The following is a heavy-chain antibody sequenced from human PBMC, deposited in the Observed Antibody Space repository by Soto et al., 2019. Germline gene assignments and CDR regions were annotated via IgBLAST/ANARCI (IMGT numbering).Heavy chain of an antibody. V-gene: IGHV4-59*08. CDR2: VYYTGDT. D-gene: IGHD2-21*02. Sequence: QVQLQQSGPRLVKPSETLSLTCTVSSGPDRSHNWGWIRQPPGRGLEWIDYVYYTGDTAYNPSLRSRVSISADTSTNDISLTLSSVTAADTAVYYCVRQGIDCLHGLVDVWGQGTTVSVSS. CDR1: SGPDRSHN. J-gene: IGHJ6*02. CDR3: VRQGIDCLHGLVDV.